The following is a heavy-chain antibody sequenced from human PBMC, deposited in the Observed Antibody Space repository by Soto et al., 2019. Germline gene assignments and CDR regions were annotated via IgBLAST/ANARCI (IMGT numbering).Heavy chain of an antibody. CDR1: GFTFSRHA. Sequence: HPGGSLRLSCAASGFTFSRHAMSWVRQAPGKGLEWVSHISGGGDSTYYADSVKGRFTVSRDNSKNTLYLQMNSLKAEDTAVYYCAKRAAAGMFDSWGQGSLVTVSS. CDR2: ISGGGDST. J-gene: IGHJ4*02. V-gene: IGHV3-23*01. CDR3: AKRAAAGMFDS. D-gene: IGHD6-13*01.